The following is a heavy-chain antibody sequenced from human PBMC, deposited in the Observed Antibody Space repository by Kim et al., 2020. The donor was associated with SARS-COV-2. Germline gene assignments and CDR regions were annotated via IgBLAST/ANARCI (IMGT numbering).Heavy chain of an antibody. CDR3: ARDSPTGAGALDV. D-gene: IGHD4-17*01. Sequence: SETLSLTCTVSGGSISSGGYYWSWIRQHPGKGLEWIGYIYYSGTTYYNPSLKSRLTLSVDTSKNQFSLKLSSVTAADTAVYYCARDSPTGAGALDVWGQGTTVTVSS. CDR1: GGSISSGGYY. J-gene: IGHJ6*02. V-gene: IGHV4-31*03. CDR2: IYYSGTT.